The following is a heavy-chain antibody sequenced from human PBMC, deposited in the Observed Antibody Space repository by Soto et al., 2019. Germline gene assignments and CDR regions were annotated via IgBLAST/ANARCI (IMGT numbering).Heavy chain of an antibody. CDR1: GFTFSRSV. CDR3: ARAPSPFGEFGVPTSSYGIDVFDT. D-gene: IGHD2-2*01. Sequence: QVQLVESGGGVVQPGKSLRLSCAASGFTFSRSVMHWVRQAPGKGPEWVATIWYDGSNKYYADSVKGRFTISRDNYNNTLYLKMNTWGAEDTPVYYWARAPSPFGEFGVPTSSYGIDVFDTWAKGQWSPSLQ. J-gene: IGHJ3*02. CDR2: IWYDGSNK. V-gene: IGHV3-33*01.